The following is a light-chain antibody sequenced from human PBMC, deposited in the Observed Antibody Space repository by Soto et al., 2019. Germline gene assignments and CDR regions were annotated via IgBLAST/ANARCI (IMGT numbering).Light chain of an antibody. CDR3: QQYNNWPPIT. J-gene: IGKJ5*01. CDR2: GAS. V-gene: IGKV3-20*01. CDR1: QSVSSSY. Sequence: EIVMTQSPATLSVSPGERATLSCRASQSVSSSYLAWYQQKPGQAPRLLIYGASSRATGIPDRFSGSGSGTDFTLTISRLEPEDFGVYYCQQYNNWPPITFGQGTRLEIK.